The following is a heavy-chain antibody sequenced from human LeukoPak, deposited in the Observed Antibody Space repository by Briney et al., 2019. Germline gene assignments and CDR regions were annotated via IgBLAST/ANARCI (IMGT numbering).Heavy chain of an antibody. CDR1: GGSISSYY. D-gene: IGHD2-15*01. CDR3: ARRGSDWYFDL. J-gene: IGHJ2*01. Sequence: PSETLSLTCTVSGGSISSYYWSWIRQPAGKGLEWIGRIYTSGSTTYNPSLKSRATMSVDTSKNQFSLKLTSVTAADTAVYYCARRGSDWYFDLWGRGTLVTVSS. V-gene: IGHV4-4*07. CDR2: IYTSGST.